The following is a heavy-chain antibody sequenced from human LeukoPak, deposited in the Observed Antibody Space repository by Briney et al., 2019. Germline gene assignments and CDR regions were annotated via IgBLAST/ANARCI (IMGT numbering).Heavy chain of an antibody. CDR1: GGSISSSSYY. CDR2: IYYSGST. V-gene: IGHV4-39*01. CDR3: ARQGHYYDSSGYYEDY. J-gene: IGHJ4*02. Sequence: SETLSLTCTVSGGSISSSSYYWGWIRQPPGKGLEWIGSIYYSGSTYYNPSLKSRVTISVDTSKNQFSLKLSSVTAADTAVYYCARQGHYYDSSGYYEDYWGQGTLVTVSS. D-gene: IGHD3-22*01.